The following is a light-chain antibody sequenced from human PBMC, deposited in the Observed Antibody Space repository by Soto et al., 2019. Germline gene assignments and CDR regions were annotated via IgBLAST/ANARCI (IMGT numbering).Light chain of an antibody. V-gene: IGKV1-27*01. CDR3: QKHNSAPRT. CDR2: AAS. J-gene: IGKJ1*01. Sequence: DIQMTQSPSSLSASVGDRVTITCRASQGIINYLAWYQQKPGKVPKLLIYAASTLQSGVPSRFSGSGSGTEFTLTISSLQPEDGATYYCQKHNSAPRTFGQGTKVEIK. CDR1: QGIINY.